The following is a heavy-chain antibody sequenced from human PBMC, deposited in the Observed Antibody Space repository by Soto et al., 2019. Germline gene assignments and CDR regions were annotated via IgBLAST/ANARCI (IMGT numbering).Heavy chain of an antibody. Sequence: QVQLVQSGAEVKKPGSSVKVSCTASGGASSTYTISWLRQTPGQGLEWMGRIIPMFGIAKYPQKFQDRLTITADRSYHTAYMELGSLRSDDTAVYYCARGTPVPTYFFDSWGQGTLLTVSS. CDR1: GGASSTYT. CDR2: IIPMFGIA. CDR3: ARGTPVPTYFFDS. J-gene: IGHJ4*02. V-gene: IGHV1-69*02. D-gene: IGHD4-17*01.